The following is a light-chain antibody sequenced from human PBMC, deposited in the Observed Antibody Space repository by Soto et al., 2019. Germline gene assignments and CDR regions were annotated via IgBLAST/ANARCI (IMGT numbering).Light chain of an antibody. Sequence: ILVPPSPGTLDLSPGERATLSCRASQSVSSSYLAWYQQKPGQAPRLLIYGASSRATGIPDRFSGSGSGTHFTLTISRVEPEDFAVYYCPRYGSSPLWTFGQGTKLEI. CDR2: GAS. J-gene: IGKJ2*02. CDR1: QSVSSSY. V-gene: IGKV3-20*01. CDR3: PRYGSSPLWT.